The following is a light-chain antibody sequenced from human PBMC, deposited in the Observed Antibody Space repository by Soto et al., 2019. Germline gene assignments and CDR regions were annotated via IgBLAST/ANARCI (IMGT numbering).Light chain of an antibody. CDR1: QSISSY. J-gene: IGKJ5*01. V-gene: IGKV1-39*01. CDR3: QQSYSTPQVT. CDR2: AAS. Sequence: DIQMTQSPSSLSASVGDRVTITCRASQSISSYLNWYQQKPGKAPKLLSYAASSLQSGVPSRFSGSGSGTDFTLTISSLQPEDFATYYCQQSYSTPQVTFGQGTRLEIK.